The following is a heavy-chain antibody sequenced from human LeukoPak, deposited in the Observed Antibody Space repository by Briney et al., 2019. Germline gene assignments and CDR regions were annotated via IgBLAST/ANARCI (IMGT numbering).Heavy chain of an antibody. V-gene: IGHV3-23*01. CDR3: AKSFGPVIAAAGTGAD. CDR2: ISGSGTNT. J-gene: IGHJ4*02. CDR1: GFTFSSYA. Sequence: GGSLRLSCAASGFTFSSYAMTWVRQAPGKGLEWVSVISGSGTNTDYADSVKGRFTISRDNSKNTLYLQMNSLRAEDTAVYYCAKSFGPVIAAAGTGADWGQGTLVTVSS. D-gene: IGHD6-13*01.